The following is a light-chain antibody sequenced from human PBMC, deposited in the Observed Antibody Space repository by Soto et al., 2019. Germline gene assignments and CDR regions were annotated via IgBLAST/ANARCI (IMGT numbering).Light chain of an antibody. CDR3: QQYNSYSWT. J-gene: IGKJ1*01. CDR2: QAS. CDR1: QSISSW. V-gene: IGKV1-5*03. Sequence: DIQMTQSPSTLSASVGDRVTITCRASQSISSWLAWYQLKPGKAPKLLIYQASSLERGVPSRFSGSGSGTEFTLTISSVQPDDVAPYYCQQYNSYSWTFGQGTKVEIK.